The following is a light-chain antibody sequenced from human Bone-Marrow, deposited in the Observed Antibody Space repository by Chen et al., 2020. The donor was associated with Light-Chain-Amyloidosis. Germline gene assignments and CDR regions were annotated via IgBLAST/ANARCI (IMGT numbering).Light chain of an antibody. CDR2: AVS. J-gene: IGKJ3*01. Sequence: DIQMTQSPSSLSASVGDRVTITCRASQSIGRFLNWYQQKPGKVPKVLIYAVSNLQSGVPSRFSGSGSGTDFTLTISSLQPEDFATYYCQESSSNPVREFSFGPGTKVDMK. V-gene: IGKV1-39*01. CDR1: QSIGRF. CDR3: QESSSNPVREFS.